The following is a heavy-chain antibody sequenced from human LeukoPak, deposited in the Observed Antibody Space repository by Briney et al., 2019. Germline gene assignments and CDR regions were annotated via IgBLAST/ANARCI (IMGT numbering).Heavy chain of an antibody. CDR3: SRSITGTTELKYYYYYYMDV. V-gene: IGHV1-69*10. CDR1: GGTFSSYA. J-gene: IGHJ6*03. D-gene: IGHD1-20*01. CDR2: IIPILGIA. Sequence: SVKVSCTASGGTFSSYAISWVRHAPGQGLEWMGRIIPILGIANYAQKFQGRVTITADKSTSTAYMGLSSLRSEDTAVYYCSRSITGTTELKYYYYYYMDVWGKGTTVTVSS.